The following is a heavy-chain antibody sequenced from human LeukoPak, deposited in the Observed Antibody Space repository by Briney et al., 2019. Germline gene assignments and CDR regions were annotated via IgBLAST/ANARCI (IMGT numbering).Heavy chain of an antibody. CDR3: ARWIGYCSGGSCPYYYYYDMDV. CDR1: GFTFSSYS. J-gene: IGHJ6*02. D-gene: IGHD2-15*01. CDR2: ISPSSSTI. V-gene: IGHV3-48*01. Sequence: GGSLRLSCAASGFTFSSYSVNWVRQAPGKGLEWVSFISPSSSTIYYADSVKGRFTISRDNAKSSLFLQMNSLRAEDTAVYYCARWIGYCSGGSCPYYYYYDMDVWGQGTTVTVSS.